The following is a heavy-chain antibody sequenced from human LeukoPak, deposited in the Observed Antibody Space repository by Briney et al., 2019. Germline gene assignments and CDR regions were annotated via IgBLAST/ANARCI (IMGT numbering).Heavy chain of an antibody. CDR3: ARVNRLWGGTGSYFDY. V-gene: IGHV3-66*01. CDR1: GFTVSSNY. J-gene: IGHJ4*02. Sequence: GGSLRLSCAASGFTVSSNYMSWVRQAPGKGLEWVSIIYSGGSTYYADSVKGRFTISRDNAKNTLYLQMNSLRAEDTAVYYCARVNRLWGGTGSYFDYWGQGTLVTVSS. D-gene: IGHD2/OR15-2a*01. CDR2: IYSGGST.